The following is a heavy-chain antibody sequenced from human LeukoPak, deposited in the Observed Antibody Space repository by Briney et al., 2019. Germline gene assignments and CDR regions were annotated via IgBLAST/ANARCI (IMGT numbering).Heavy chain of an antibody. CDR2: INHSGST. CDR3: ARLGAYCSSTSCYTRTLGAFDY. J-gene: IGHJ4*02. V-gene: IGHV4-34*01. Sequence: PSETLSLTCAVYGGSFSGYYWSWIRQPPGKGLEWIGEINHSGSTNYNPSLKSRVTISVDTSKNQFSLKLSSVTAADTAVYYCARLGAYCSSTSCYTRTLGAFDYWGQGTLVTVSS. CDR1: GGSFSGYY. D-gene: IGHD2-2*02.